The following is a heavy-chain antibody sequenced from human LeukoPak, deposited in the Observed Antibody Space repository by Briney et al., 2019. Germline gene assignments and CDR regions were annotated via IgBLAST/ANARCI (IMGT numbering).Heavy chain of an antibody. V-gene: IGHV1-2*02. D-gene: IGHD5-18*01. CDR2: IHPNTGGT. Sequence: ASVKVSCKASGYTFTGHYIHWVRQAPGQGLEWMGWIHPNTGGTKYAQRFQGRVTMTRDTSSSTAYMELSSLRSADTAVYYCARERRVYSYGSFIGDYWGQGTLVTVSS. CDR3: ARERRVYSYGSFIGDY. J-gene: IGHJ4*02. CDR1: GYTFTGHY.